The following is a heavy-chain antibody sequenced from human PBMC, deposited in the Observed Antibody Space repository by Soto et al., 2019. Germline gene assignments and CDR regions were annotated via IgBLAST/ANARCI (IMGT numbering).Heavy chain of an antibody. CDR2: IYYSGTT. Sequence: QVQLQESGPGLVKPSQTLSLTCTVSGGSISDDIYYWGWIRQHPGKGLEWIGYIYYSGTTYYNPSLKSRVSISVDTSKNQFSLKMSSVTVADTAVYYCARVLRSYGDPGYLEHWGQGTLVTVSS. J-gene: IGHJ4*02. CDR1: GGSISDDIYY. V-gene: IGHV4-31*03. CDR3: ARVLRSYGDPGYLEH. D-gene: IGHD3-16*01.